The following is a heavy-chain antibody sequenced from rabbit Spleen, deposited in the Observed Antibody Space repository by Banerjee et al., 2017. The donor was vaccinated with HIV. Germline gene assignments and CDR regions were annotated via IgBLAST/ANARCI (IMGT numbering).Heavy chain of an antibody. J-gene: IGHJ4*01. Sequence: QEQLVESGGGLVQPGGSLELSCKASGFDFSHYGVSWVRQAPGKGLEWIGYIDPVFSSTHYASWVNGRFTISNDNAQNTVDLQMNSLTAADTATYFCVRDTWNFNLWGPGTLVTVS. CDR2: IDPVFSST. CDR1: GFDFSHYG. V-gene: IGHV1S47*01. CDR3: VRDTWNFNL. D-gene: IGHD3-1*01.